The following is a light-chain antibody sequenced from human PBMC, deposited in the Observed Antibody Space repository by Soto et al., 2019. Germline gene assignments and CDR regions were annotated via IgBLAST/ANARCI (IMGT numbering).Light chain of an antibody. Sequence: EVVMTQSPATLSVSLGDRATLSCRASQSVSSNLAWYQQKPGQGPRLLIYGASTRATGIPARFSGSGSGTEFTLTISSRQSEDFAVYSCQQYNNWPLTVGGGTKVEIK. CDR3: QQYNNWPLT. CDR1: QSVSSN. J-gene: IGKJ4*02. CDR2: GAS. V-gene: IGKV3-15*01.